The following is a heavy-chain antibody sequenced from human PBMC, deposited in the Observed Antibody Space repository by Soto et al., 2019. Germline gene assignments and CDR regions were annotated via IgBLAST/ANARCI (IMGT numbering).Heavy chain of an antibody. V-gene: IGHV4-59*01. CDR1: GGSISSYY. D-gene: IGHD6-19*01. CDR3: ARSVAVPGAHIDY. Sequence: PSETLSLTCTVSGGSISSYYWSWIRQPPGKGLEWIGYIYYSGNTNYSPSLRSRVSISVDTSKNEFSLRLSSVTAADTAVYFCARSVAVPGAHIDYWGQGTQVTVSS. CDR2: IYYSGNT. J-gene: IGHJ4*02.